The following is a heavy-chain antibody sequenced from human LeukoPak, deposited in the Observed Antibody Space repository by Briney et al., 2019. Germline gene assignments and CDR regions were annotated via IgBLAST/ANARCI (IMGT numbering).Heavy chain of an antibody. Sequence: SETLSLTCTDSGGSITSGTYYWSWIRQPAGKGLEWIGRIYSSGSTNYNPSLKSRVTISVDTSKNQFSLKLSSVTAADTAVYYCAREGPTTPFDYWGQGTLVTVSS. CDR2: IYSSGST. V-gene: IGHV4-61*02. D-gene: IGHD4-17*01. J-gene: IGHJ4*02. CDR3: AREGPTTPFDY. CDR1: GGSITSGTYY.